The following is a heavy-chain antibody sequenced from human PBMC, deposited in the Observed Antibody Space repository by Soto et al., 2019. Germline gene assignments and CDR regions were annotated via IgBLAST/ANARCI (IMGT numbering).Heavy chain of an antibody. V-gene: IGHV5-10-1*01. CDR2: IDPSDSYT. J-gene: IGHJ6*02. CDR3: ARQRSIAARGYYYGMDV. Sequence: GESLKISCKGSGYSFTSYWISWVRQMPGKGLEWMGRIDPSDSYTNYSPSFQGHVTISADKSISTAYLQWSSLKASDTAMYYCARQRSIAARGYYYGMDVCGQGTTVTVS. D-gene: IGHD6-6*01. CDR1: GYSFTSYW.